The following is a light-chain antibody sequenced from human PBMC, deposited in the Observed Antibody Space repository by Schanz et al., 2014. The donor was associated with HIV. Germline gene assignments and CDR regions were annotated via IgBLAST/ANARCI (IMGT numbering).Light chain of an antibody. V-gene: IGLV1-44*01. J-gene: IGLJ2*01. Sequence: QSVLTQPPSASGTPGQRVTISCSGSNSNIGSNTVNWYQQLPGTAPKLLIYSNNQRPSGVPDRFSGSKSGTSASLAITGLQAEDEANYYCQSFDKSVSGVVFGGGTKLTVL. CDR3: QSFDKSVSGVV. CDR1: NSNIGSNT. CDR2: SNN.